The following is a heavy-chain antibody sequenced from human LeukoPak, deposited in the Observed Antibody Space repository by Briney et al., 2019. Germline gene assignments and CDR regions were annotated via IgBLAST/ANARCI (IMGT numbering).Heavy chain of an antibody. Sequence: PGGSLRLSCAASGFTFDDYAMHWVRQAPGKGLEWVSLISGDGGSTYYADSVKGRFTISRDNSKNSLYLQMNSLRTEDTALYYCAKVTYAGREKYYFDYWGQGTLVTVSS. J-gene: IGHJ4*02. V-gene: IGHV3-43*02. CDR3: AKVTYAGREKYYFDY. D-gene: IGHD2-2*01. CDR2: ISGDGGST. CDR1: GFTFDDYA.